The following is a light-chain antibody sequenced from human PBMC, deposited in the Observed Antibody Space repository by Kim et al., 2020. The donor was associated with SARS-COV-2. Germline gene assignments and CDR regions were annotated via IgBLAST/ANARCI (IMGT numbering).Light chain of an antibody. CDR1: KLGDRY. Sequence: SYELTQPPSVSVSPGQTASITCSGDKLGDRYASWYQQKPGQSPVLVIYQDDKRPSGIPERFSGSSSGNTVTLTISGTQAMDEADYYCQAWDSRTGVFGGGTQLTVL. V-gene: IGLV3-1*01. CDR2: QDD. J-gene: IGLJ3*02. CDR3: QAWDSRTGV.